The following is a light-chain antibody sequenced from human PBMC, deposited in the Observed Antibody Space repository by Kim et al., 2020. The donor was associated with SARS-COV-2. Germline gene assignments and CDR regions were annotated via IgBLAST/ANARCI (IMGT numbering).Light chain of an antibody. Sequence: VAVGQTGRITCQGDSLRRYYATWYQQKPGQAPILVIYGKNNRPSGIPDRFSGSSSGNTASLTITGTQAGDEADYYCNSRDSNNNVLFGGGTRLTVL. CDR2: GKN. CDR1: SLRRYY. J-gene: IGLJ2*01. V-gene: IGLV3-19*01. CDR3: NSRDSNNNVL.